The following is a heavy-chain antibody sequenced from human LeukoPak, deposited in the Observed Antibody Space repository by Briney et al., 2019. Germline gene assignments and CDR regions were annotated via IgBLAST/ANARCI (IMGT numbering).Heavy chain of an antibody. V-gene: IGHV3-23*01. CDR2: IRGSGGVP. CDR1: GFTFDNYA. Sequence: GGSLRLSCAASGFTFDNYAMNWVRQAPGKGLEWVAVIRGSGGVPFYSDSVRGRFIISRDNSKNTLYLQMNSLRADDTAMYYCAKCSANYYNDAFDVWGRGTMVTVSS. J-gene: IGHJ3*01. D-gene: IGHD3-10*02. CDR3: AKCSANYYNDAFDV.